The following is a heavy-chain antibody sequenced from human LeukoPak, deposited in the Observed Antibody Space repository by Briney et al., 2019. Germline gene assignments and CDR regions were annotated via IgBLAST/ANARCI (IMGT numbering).Heavy chain of an antibody. CDR3: ATTTVSDAFDI. D-gene: IGHD4-17*01. CDR1: GGSISSYY. Sequence: PSETLSLTCTVSGGSISSYYWSWIRQPPGKGLEWIGYIYYSGSTNYNPSLKSRVTISADTSKNQFSLKLSSVTAADTAVYYCATTTVSDAFDIWGQGTMVTVSS. V-gene: IGHV4-59*01. J-gene: IGHJ3*02. CDR2: IYYSGST.